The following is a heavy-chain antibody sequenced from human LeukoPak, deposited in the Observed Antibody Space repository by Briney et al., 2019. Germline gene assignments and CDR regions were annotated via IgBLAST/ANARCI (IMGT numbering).Heavy chain of an antibody. V-gene: IGHV3-30*04. CDR2: ISYDGSNE. Sequence: PGRSLRLSCAASGFTFNYYSMHWVRQAPGKGLEWVAGISYDGSNEYYADAMKGRFTISRDNSKNTLYLQMSSLRAEDTAVYYCAELGITMIGGVWGKGTTVTISS. D-gene: IGHD3-10*02. CDR3: AELGITMIGGV. J-gene: IGHJ6*04. CDR1: GFTFNYYS.